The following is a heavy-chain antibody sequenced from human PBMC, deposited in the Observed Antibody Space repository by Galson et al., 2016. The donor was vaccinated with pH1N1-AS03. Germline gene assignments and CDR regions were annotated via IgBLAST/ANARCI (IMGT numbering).Heavy chain of an antibody. CDR2: LSSDGGDA. CDR1: GFTFSRCS. CDR3: ARRDTFLPFDY. V-gene: IGHV3-23*01. Sequence: SLRLSCAASGFTFSRCSMGWVRQAPGKGLEWVSSLSSDGGDAYYADSVKGRFTISRDNSRDTLYVQMNSLRADDTALYYCARRDTFLPFDYWGQGTLVTVSS. J-gene: IGHJ4*02.